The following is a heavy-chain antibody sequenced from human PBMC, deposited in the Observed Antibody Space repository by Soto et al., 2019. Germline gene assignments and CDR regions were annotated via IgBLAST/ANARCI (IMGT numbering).Heavy chain of an antibody. CDR1: GYAFTIYD. Sequence: ASVNVYCKAAGYAFTIYDINWVRQATGQGLEYLGWMNPNSGNTKYVQKFQDRVTMTSDTSMNTAHMELSSLRSDDTAMYYCARGYYDSSGPFDYWGQGTLVTVSS. CDR3: ARGYYDSSGPFDY. CDR2: MNPNSGNT. D-gene: IGHD3-22*01. J-gene: IGHJ4*02. V-gene: IGHV1-8*01.